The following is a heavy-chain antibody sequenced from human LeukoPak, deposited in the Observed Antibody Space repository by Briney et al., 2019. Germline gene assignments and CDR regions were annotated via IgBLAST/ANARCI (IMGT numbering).Heavy chain of an antibody. J-gene: IGHJ4*02. D-gene: IGHD4/OR15-4a*01. V-gene: IGHV3-30*04. Sequence: GGSLRLSCAASGFTFSSYAMHWVRQAPGKGLEWVAVISYDGSNKYYADSVKGRFTISRDNSKITLYLQMNSLRAGDTAVYYCAREASGAFDYWGQGTLVTVSS. CDR3: AREASGAFDY. CDR2: ISYDGSNK. CDR1: GFTFSSYA.